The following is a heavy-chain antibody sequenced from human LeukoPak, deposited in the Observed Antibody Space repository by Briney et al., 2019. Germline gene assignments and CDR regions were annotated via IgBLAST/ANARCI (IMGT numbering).Heavy chain of an antibody. V-gene: IGHV3-7*01. CDR2: IKQDGSDK. CDR3: ARVLPVASRDY. Sequence: AGSLTLSCAASKFPLRNQWLSPSPQAQGKGREGVANIKQDGSDKFYVDSVKGRFTISRDNAKNSMYLQMNSLRAEDTAIYYCARVLPVASRDYWGQGTLVTVSS. D-gene: IGHD2-2*01. J-gene: IGHJ4*02. CDR1: KFPLRNQW.